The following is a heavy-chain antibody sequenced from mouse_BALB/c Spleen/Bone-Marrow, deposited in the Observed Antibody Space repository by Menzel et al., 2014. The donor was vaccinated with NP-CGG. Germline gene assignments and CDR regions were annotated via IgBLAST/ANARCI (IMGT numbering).Heavy chain of an antibody. J-gene: IGHJ3*01. CDR2: IDPANGNT. CDR3: ASYYYGSSRFAY. Sequence: LVESGAELVKPGASVKLSCTASGFNIKDTYMRWVKQRPEQGLEWIGRIDPANGNTKYDPKFQGKATITADTSSNTAYLQLSSLTAEDTAVYYCASYYYGSSRFAYWGQGTLVTVSA. D-gene: IGHD1-1*01. CDR1: GFNIKDTY. V-gene: IGHV14-3*02.